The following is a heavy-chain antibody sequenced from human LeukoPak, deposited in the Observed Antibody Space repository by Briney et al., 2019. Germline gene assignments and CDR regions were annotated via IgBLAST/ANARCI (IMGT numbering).Heavy chain of an antibody. CDR3: AAGIPRYSSSWYTYYYGMDV. V-gene: IGHV4-34*01. Sequence: SETLSLTCAVYGGSFSGYYWSWIRQPPGKGLEWIGEINHSGSTNYNPSLKSRVTISVDTSKNQFSLKLSSVTAADTAVYYCAAGIPRYSSSWYTYYYGMDVWGQGTTVTVSS. CDR1: GGSFSGYY. D-gene: IGHD6-13*01. J-gene: IGHJ6*02. CDR2: INHSGST.